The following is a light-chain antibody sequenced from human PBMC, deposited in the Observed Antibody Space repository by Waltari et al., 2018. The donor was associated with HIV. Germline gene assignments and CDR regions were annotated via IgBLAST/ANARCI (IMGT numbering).Light chain of an antibody. Sequence: NFVLTQPHSVSESPGKTVTIPCTRNRGSIARNYVQWHQQRPGSSPTTVIYEDTQRPSWVPDRFSGSIDSSSNSASLIISGLTTEDEADYYCQSYGSTNQVFGGGTKLTVL. V-gene: IGLV6-57*01. J-gene: IGLJ2*01. CDR3: QSYGSTNQV. CDR2: EDT. CDR1: RGSIARNY.